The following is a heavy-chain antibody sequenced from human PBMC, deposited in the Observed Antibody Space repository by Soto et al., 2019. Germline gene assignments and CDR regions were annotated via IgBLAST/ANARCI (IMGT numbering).Heavy chain of an antibody. CDR1: GFTFSDYY. Sequence: GGSLRLSCAASGFTFSDYYMSWIRQAPRKGLEWVSYISSSSSYTNYADSVKGRFTVSRDNAKNSLYLQMNSLRAEDTAVYYCARTATYYYGMDVWGQGTTVTVSS. D-gene: IGHD5-12*01. V-gene: IGHV3-11*06. CDR3: ARTATYYYGMDV. CDR2: ISSSSSYT. J-gene: IGHJ6*02.